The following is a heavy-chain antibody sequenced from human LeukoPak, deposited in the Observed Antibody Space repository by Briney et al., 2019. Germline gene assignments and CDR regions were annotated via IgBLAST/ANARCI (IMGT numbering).Heavy chain of an antibody. D-gene: IGHD2-15*01. J-gene: IGHJ4*02. CDR2: INPSSGST. V-gene: IGHV1-46*01. CDR3: ARGGRVAATILDY. Sequence: ASVKASCKASGYTFTSYYIHWVRQAPGQGLEWMGIINPSSGSTSYAQKFQGRVTMTRDTSTSTVYMELSSLRSEDTAVYYCARGGRVAATILDYWGQGTLVTVSS. CDR1: GYTFTSYY.